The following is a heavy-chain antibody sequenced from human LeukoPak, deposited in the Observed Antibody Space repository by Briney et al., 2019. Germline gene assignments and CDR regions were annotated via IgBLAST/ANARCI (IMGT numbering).Heavy chain of an antibody. CDR3: AKVGPGYDFWSGYRGDAFDI. V-gene: IGHV3-23*01. D-gene: IGHD3-3*01. J-gene: IGHJ3*02. Sequence: GGSLRLSCAASGFTFSSNAMSWVRQAPGKGLEWVSAISGSGGSTYYADSVKGRFTISRDNSKNTLYLQMNSLRAEDTAVYYCAKVGPGYDFWSGYRGDAFDIWGQGTMVTVSS. CDR2: ISGSGGST. CDR1: GFTFSSNA.